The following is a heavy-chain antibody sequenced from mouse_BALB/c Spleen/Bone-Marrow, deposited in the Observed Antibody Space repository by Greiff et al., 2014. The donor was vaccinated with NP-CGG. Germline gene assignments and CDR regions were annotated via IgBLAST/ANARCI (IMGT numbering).Heavy chain of an antibody. D-gene: IGHD2-3*01. CDR2: IWAGGST. CDR3: AREDGYFHYYAVDY. V-gene: IGHV2-9*02. J-gene: IGHJ4*01. CDR1: GFSLTSYG. Sequence: VQLVESGPGLVAPSQSLSITCTVSGFSLTSYGVHWVRQPPGNGLEWLGIIWAGGSTNYNSALMSRLSISKDNSKSQVFLKMNSLQTDDTAMYYCAREDGYFHYYAVDYWGQGTSVTVSS.